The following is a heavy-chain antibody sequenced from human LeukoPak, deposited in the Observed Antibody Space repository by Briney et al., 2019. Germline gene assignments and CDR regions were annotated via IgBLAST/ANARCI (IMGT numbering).Heavy chain of an antibody. CDR2: IYTSGST. CDR3: ARSSYYLRYAFDI. V-gene: IGHV4-4*07. D-gene: IGHD3-22*01. Sequence: SETLSLTCTVSGVSIRSYYWSWIRQPAGKGLEWIGRIYTSGSTNYNPSLKSRVTMSVDTSKNQFSLKLSSVTAADTAVYYCARSSYYLRYAFDIWGQGTMVTVSS. CDR1: GVSIRSYY. J-gene: IGHJ3*02.